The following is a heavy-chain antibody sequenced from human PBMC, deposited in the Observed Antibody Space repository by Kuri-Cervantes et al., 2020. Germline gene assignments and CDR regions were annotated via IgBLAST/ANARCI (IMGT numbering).Heavy chain of an antibody. CDR2: ISYSGST. D-gene: IGHD4-17*01. V-gene: IGHV4-30-4*08. CDR3: ASVGYGDLGGAFDI. J-gene: IGHJ3*02. Sequence: SETLSLTCTVSGDSVSSTTYYWSWMRQPPGKGLEWIGFISYSGSTYYNPSLKSRVTISVDTSKNQFSLKLSSVTAADTAVYCCASVGYGDLGGAFDIWGQGTMVTVSS. CDR1: GDSVSSTTYY.